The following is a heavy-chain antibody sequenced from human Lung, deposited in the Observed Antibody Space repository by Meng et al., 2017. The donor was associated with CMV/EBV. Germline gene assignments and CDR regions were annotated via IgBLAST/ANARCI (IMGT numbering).Heavy chain of an antibody. Sequence: LXCTVSDDSISSRSYYWGWIRQPPGKGLEWIGSIYYSGSTYYNPSLKSRVTISVDTSKNQFSLKLSSVTAADTAVYYCARINIASRRAIDYWCQGTLVTVSS. CDR1: DDSISSRSYY. D-gene: IGHD6-6*01. J-gene: IGHJ4*02. CDR3: ARINIASRRAIDY. CDR2: IYYSGST. V-gene: IGHV4-39*07.